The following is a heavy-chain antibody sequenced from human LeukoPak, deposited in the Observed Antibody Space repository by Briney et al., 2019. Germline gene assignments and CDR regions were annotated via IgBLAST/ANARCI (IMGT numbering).Heavy chain of an antibody. D-gene: IGHD2-21*02. CDR2: IIPIFGTA. CDR1: GGTFSSYA. V-gene: IGHV1-69*13. Sequence: SVKVSCKASGGTFSSYAISWVRQAPGQGLEWMGGIIPIFGTANYAQKFQGRVTIAADESTSTAYMELSSLRSEDTAVYYCARVGINCGGDCYIFDYWGQGTLVTVSS. J-gene: IGHJ4*02. CDR3: ARVGINCGGDCYIFDY.